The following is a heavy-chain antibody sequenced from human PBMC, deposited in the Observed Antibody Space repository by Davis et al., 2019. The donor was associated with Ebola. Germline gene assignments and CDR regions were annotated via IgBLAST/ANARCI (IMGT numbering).Heavy chain of an antibody. CDR3: ARATGMDV. Sequence: GESLKISCAASGFTFSSYSMNWVRQAPGKGLEWVSAISGSGGSTYYADSVKGRFTISRDNSKNTLYLQMNSLRAEDTAVYYCARATGMDVWGQGTTVTVSS. CDR1: GFTFSSYS. J-gene: IGHJ6*02. V-gene: IGHV3-23*01. CDR2: ISGSGGST.